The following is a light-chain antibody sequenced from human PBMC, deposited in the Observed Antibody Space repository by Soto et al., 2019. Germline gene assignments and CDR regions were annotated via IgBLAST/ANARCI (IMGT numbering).Light chain of an antibody. CDR1: SSNIGAGFD. V-gene: IGLV1-40*01. J-gene: IGLJ3*02. CDR2: GNN. CDR3: QSYDSSLSAWV. Sequence: QPVLTQPPSVSGAPGQRVTISCTGTSSNIGAGFDVHWYQQLPGTAPKLFIYGNNNRPSGVPDRFSGSKSGTSASLAITGLQAEDEADYYCQSYDSSLSAWVFGGGTKVTVL.